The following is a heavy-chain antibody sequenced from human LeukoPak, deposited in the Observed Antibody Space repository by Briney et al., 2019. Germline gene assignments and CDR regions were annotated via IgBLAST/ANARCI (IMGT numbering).Heavy chain of an antibody. J-gene: IGHJ5*02. Sequence: ASVKVSCKASGYTFTSYGISWVRQAPGQGLEWMGWISAYNGNTNYAQKLQGRVTMTTDTSTSTAYMELRSLRSADTAVYYCARDRGSYSANWFDPWGQGTLVTVSS. CDR3: ARDRGSYSANWFDP. V-gene: IGHV1-18*01. D-gene: IGHD1-26*01. CDR2: ISAYNGNT. CDR1: GYTFTSYG.